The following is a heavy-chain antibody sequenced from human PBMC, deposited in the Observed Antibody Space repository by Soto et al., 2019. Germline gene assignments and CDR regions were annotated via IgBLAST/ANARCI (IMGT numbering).Heavy chain of an antibody. CDR1: GFTFDDYA. J-gene: IGHJ4*02. Sequence: DVQLVESGGGLVQPGRSLRLSCAASGFTFDDYAMHWVRQAPGKGLEWVSGISWNSGSIGYADSVKGRFTISRDNAKNSLYLQMNSLRAEDTALYYCAKDLYSRSSAPFDYSGQGTLVTVSS. CDR2: ISWNSGSI. D-gene: IGHD6-6*01. CDR3: AKDLYSRSSAPFDY. V-gene: IGHV3-9*01.